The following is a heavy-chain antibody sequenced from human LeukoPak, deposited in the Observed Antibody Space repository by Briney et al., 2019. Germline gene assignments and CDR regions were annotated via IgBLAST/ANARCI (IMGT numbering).Heavy chain of an antibody. D-gene: IGHD2-2*01. CDR3: ARHDCTTTSCLYFYGMDV. CDR2: HYYSGST. CDR1: RGSNSSSRHH. Sequence: TETLSHTRTFTRGSNSSSRHHWGWIRHPPGKAPEGIGSHYYSGSTYYNPSLKSPVTISVDTSKIQFSLKLSSVTATDTAVYYCARHDCTTTSCLYFYGMDVWGQGTTVTVCS. V-gene: IGHV4-39*01. J-gene: IGHJ6*02.